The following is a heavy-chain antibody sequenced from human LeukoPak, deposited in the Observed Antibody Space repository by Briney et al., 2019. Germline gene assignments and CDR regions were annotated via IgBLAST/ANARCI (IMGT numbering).Heavy chain of an antibody. CDR3: ARDPLYCSGGSCYPAVIDI. V-gene: IGHV3-53*01. Sequence: GGSLRLSCAASGFTVSSNYMSWVRQAPGKGLEWVSVIYSGGSTYYADSVKGRFTISRDNSKNTLYLQMNSLRAQDTAVYYCARDPLYCSGGSCYPAVIDIWGQGTMVTVSS. CDR1: GFTVSSNY. J-gene: IGHJ3*02. CDR2: IYSGGST. D-gene: IGHD2-15*01.